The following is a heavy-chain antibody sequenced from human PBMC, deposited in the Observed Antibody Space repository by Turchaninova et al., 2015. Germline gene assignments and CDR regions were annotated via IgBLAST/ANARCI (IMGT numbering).Heavy chain of an antibody. CDR2: INHSGST. V-gene: IGHV4-34*01. D-gene: IGHD5-24*01. J-gene: IGHJ3*02. CDR1: GGSFSGYY. Sequence: QVQLQQWGAGLLKPSETLSLTCAVYGGSFSGYYWSWSRQPPGKGLEWMGEINHSGSTNHNPSLKSRVSKSIDTSKIEFSLTRSSVTAAATAVYYWASFLREMAGPSCDIGGQGTMVTVSS. CDR3: ASFLREMAGPSCDI.